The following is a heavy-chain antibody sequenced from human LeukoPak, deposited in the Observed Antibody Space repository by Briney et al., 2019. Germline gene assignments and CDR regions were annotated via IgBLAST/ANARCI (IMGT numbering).Heavy chain of an antibody. Sequence: ASVKVSCKASGYTFTAYYIHWVRQAPGQGLEWMGWINPNSGGTNYAQKFQGRVTMTRDTSISTAYMELSRLRSDDTAVYYCARGDGFGGYDLISYWGQGTLVTVSS. J-gene: IGHJ4*02. V-gene: IGHV1-2*02. CDR3: ARGDGFGGYDLISY. D-gene: IGHD5-12*01. CDR1: GYTFTAYY. CDR2: INPNSGGT.